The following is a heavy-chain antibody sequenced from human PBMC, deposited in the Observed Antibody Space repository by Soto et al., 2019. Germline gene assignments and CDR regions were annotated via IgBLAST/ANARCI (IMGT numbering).Heavy chain of an antibody. CDR3: ARQGDMAATPADAFDI. J-gene: IGHJ3*02. Sequence: PGESLKSSGNVSGKTFINDWIAWVRQKPGKGLEWMGIIYPGDSDARYSPSLAGQVTFSVDKSISTAYLHWSNLEASDSAMYYCARQGDMAATPADAFDIWGQGTMVTVSS. V-gene: IGHV5-51*01. CDR1: GKTFINDW. D-gene: IGHD6-19*01. CDR2: IYPGDSDA.